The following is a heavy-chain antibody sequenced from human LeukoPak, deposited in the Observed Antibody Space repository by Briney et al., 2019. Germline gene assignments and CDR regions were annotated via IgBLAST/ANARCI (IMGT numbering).Heavy chain of an antibody. V-gene: IGHV3-23*01. D-gene: IGHD6-13*01. CDR1: GFTFSSYA. Sequence: GGSLRLSCAASGFTFSSYAMSWVRQAPGKGLEWVSAISGSGGNTYYADSVKGRFTISRDNSKNTLYLQMNSLRAEDTAVYYCAMSGIAAAGPDYWGQGTLVTVSS. CDR3: AMSGIAAAGPDY. J-gene: IGHJ4*02. CDR2: ISGSGGNT.